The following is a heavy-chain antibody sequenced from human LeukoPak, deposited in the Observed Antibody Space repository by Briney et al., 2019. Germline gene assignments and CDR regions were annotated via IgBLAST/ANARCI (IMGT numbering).Heavy chain of an antibody. CDR3: ARGTPGGWLRV. J-gene: IGHJ4*02. CDR1: GGSFSGYY. CDR2: INHSGST. D-gene: IGHD3-22*01. Sequence: KPSETLSLTCAVYGGSFSGYYWSWIRQLPGKGLEWIGEINHSGSTNYNPSLKSRVTISVDTSKNQFSLKLSSVTAADTAVYYCARGTPGGWLRVWGQGTLVTVSS. V-gene: IGHV4-34*01.